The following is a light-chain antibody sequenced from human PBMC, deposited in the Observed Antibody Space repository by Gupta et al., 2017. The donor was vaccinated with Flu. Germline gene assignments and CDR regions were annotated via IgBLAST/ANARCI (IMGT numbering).Light chain of an antibody. V-gene: IGKV2-28*01. CDR1: QSLLYKNGNNH. Sequence: DILLTQSHLSLSVTPGEPASISCTSTQSLLYKNGNNHLDWYIQRPGQSPKLLIYLNSRRASGVPDRFRASGSGTAFTLLISRVEADDFGTYYCMQSLETPITFGQGTRLEI. CDR3: MQSLETPIT. CDR2: LNS. J-gene: IGKJ5*01.